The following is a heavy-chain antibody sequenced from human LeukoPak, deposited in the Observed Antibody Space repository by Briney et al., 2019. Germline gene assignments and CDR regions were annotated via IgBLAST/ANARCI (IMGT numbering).Heavy chain of an antibody. CDR2: ISTYNGNT. Sequence: GASVKVSCKASGYTFTSFGISWVRQAPGQGLEWMGWISTYNGNTNYAQKLQGRVTMTTDTSTSRVYMDLRSLRSDDTAVYYCARDRAGSAWYTTFDYWGRGTLVTVSS. D-gene: IGHD6-19*01. V-gene: IGHV1-18*01. CDR1: GYTFTSFG. J-gene: IGHJ4*02. CDR3: ARDRAGSAWYTTFDY.